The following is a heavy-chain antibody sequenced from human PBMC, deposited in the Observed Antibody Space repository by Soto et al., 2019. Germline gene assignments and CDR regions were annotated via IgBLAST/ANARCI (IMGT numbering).Heavy chain of an antibody. CDR2: INPNSGGT. V-gene: IGHV1-2*02. CDR3: ARYLELGDDAFDI. Sequence: ASVKVSCKASGYNFTGYYMHWVRQAPGQGLEWMGWINPNSGGTNYAQKFQGRVTMTRDTSISPAYMELGRLFSDDTAVYYCARYLELGDDAFDIWGQGTMVTVSS. CDR1: GYNFTGYY. D-gene: IGHD1-7*01. J-gene: IGHJ3*02.